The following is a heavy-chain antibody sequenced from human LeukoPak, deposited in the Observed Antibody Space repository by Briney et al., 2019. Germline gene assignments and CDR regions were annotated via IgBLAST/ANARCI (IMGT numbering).Heavy chain of an antibody. J-gene: IGHJ5*02. CDR2: IYTSGST. CDR3: ARVQAAARGGNWFDP. V-gene: IGHV4-61*02. D-gene: IGHD6-13*01. CDR1: GGSISSSSYY. Sequence: PSETLSLTCTVSGGSISSSSYYWSWIRQPAGKGLEWIGRIYTSGSTNYNPSLKSRVTMSVDTSKNQFSLKLSSVTAADTAVYYCARVQAAARGGNWFDPWGQGTLVTVSS.